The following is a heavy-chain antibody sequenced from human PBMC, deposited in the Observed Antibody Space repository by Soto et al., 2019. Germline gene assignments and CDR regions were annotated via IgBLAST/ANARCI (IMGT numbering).Heavy chain of an antibody. D-gene: IGHD6-19*01. CDR2: IWYDGSNK. CDR3: ARIPQIAVAGTRFGYFDL. Sequence: QVQLAESGGGVVQPGRSLRLSCAASGFTFSSYGMHWVRQAPGKGLEWVAVIWYDGSNKYYADSVKGRFTISRDNSKNTLYLQMNSLGDEDTAVYYCARIPQIAVAGTRFGYFDLWGRGTLVTVSS. J-gene: IGHJ2*01. V-gene: IGHV3-33*01. CDR1: GFTFSSYG.